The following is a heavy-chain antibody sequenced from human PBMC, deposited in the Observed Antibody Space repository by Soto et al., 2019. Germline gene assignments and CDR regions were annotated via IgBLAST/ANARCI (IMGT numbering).Heavy chain of an antibody. Sequence: GGSLRLSCAASGFSFSNYWMHWVRQAPGKGLVWVSRTNEDGSRTGYADSVQGRFTISRDNANNALYLHMNSLRAEDTAIYYCSTDLSGQYDYWGQGVLVTVSS. D-gene: IGHD3-16*02. CDR2: TNEDGSRT. V-gene: IGHV3-74*01. CDR3: STDLSGQYDY. J-gene: IGHJ4*02. CDR1: GFSFSNYW.